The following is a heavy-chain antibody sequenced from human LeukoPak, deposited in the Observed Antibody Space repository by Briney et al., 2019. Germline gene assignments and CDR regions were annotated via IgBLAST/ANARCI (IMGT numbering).Heavy chain of an antibody. CDR3: ARGRGVYHPSADY. Sequence: SETLSLTCAVSGGSFSGYYWSWIRQPPGKGLEWIGEINHSGSTNYNPSIKSRVTISVDTSKNQFSLKLSSVTAADTAVYYCARGRGVYHPSADYWGQGTLVTVSS. D-gene: IGHD2/OR15-2a*01. CDR2: INHSGST. CDR1: GGSFSGYY. J-gene: IGHJ4*02. V-gene: IGHV4-34*01.